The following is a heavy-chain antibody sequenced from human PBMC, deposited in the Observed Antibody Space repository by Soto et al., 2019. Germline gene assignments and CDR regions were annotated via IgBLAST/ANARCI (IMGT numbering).Heavy chain of an antibody. J-gene: IGHJ4*02. CDR3: AKGAVMVRGPTISHPDY. V-gene: IGHV3-30*18. D-gene: IGHD3-10*01. CDR2: ISYDGSNK. Sequence: QVQLVESGGGVVQPGRSLRLSCAASGFTFSSYGMHWVRQAPGKGLEWVAVISYDGSNKYYTDSVKGRFTISRDNSKNTLYLQMNRLRGEDTAVYYCAKGAVMVRGPTISHPDYWGQGTLVTVSS. CDR1: GFTFSSYG.